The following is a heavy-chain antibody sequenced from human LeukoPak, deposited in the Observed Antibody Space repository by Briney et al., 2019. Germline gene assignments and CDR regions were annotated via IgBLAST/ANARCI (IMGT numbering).Heavy chain of an antibody. D-gene: IGHD4-23*01. J-gene: IGHJ4*02. Sequence: PSETLSLTCTVSGGSISSDYWNWIRQPPGKGLEWIGYIYYNGNTNYNPSLKCRVTISVDTSKNQFSLKLISVTPADTAVYYCAREGGNTSLWGQGTLVTVSS. CDR3: AREGGNTSL. CDR1: GGSISSDY. CDR2: IYYNGNT. V-gene: IGHV4-59*01.